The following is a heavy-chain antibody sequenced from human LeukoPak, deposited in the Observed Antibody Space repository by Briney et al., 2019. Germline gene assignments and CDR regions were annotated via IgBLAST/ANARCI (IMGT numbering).Heavy chain of an antibody. J-gene: IGHJ4*02. Sequence: SETLSLTCAVYGGSFSGYYWSWIRQPPGKGLEWIGEINHSGSTNYNPSLESRVTISVDTSKNQFSLKLSSVTAADTAVYYCARLHSSSWYPAYWGQGTLVTVSS. CDR1: GGSFSGYY. V-gene: IGHV4-34*01. CDR3: ARLHSSSWYPAY. CDR2: INHSGST. D-gene: IGHD6-13*01.